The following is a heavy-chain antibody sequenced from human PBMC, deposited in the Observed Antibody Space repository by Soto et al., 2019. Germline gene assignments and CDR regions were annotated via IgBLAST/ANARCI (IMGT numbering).Heavy chain of an antibody. CDR3: ARVVQLGSNYGMDV. Sequence: QVRLAQSGAEVKSPGSSVRVSCKASGATFSTYGITWVRQAPRQGLEWVGAILPMFRKTNYAQKFQGRVTIIAGKSPDTVYLDLSRLRSDDTAIYFCARVVQLGSNYGMDVWGQGTTVVVSS. V-gene: IGHV1-69*06. CDR1: GATFSTYG. CDR2: ILPMFRKT. J-gene: IGHJ6*02. D-gene: IGHD1-1*01.